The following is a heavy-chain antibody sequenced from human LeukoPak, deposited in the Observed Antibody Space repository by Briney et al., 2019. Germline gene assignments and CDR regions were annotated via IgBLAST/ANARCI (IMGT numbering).Heavy chain of an antibody. CDR1: VGTFSSYV. CDR2: IIPILGTA. CDR3: ATILGTSYYGSGSYYY. V-gene: IGHV1-69*13. J-gene: IGHJ4*02. D-gene: IGHD3-10*01. Sequence: SVTVSCMASVGTFSSYVISWVRPAPGQGGEWVGGIIPILGTANYAQKFQGRVTITADESTSTAYMELSSLRSEDTAVYYCATILGTSYYGSGSYYYWGQGTLVTVSS.